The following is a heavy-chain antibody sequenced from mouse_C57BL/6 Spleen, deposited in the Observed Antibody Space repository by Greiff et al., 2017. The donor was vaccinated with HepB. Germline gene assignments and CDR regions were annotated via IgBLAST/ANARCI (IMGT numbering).Heavy chain of an antibody. CDR2: IDPSDSET. Sequence: QVQLQQPGAELVRPGSSVKLSCKASGYTFTSYWMHWVKQRPIQGLEWIGNIDPSDSETHYNQKFKDKATLTVDKSSSTAYMQLSSLTSEDSAVYYCASSYGNYWYFEVWGTGTTVTVSS. CDR3: ASSYGNYWYFEV. J-gene: IGHJ1*03. V-gene: IGHV1-52*01. CDR1: GYTFTSYW. D-gene: IGHD2-1*01.